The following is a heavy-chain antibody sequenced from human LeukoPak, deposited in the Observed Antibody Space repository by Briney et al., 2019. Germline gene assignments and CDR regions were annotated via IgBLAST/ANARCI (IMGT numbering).Heavy chain of an antibody. D-gene: IGHD3-22*01. V-gene: IGHV4-31*03. CDR1: GGSISSGGYY. CDR3: ARGGAMIVVNHNWFDP. Sequence: PSQTLSLTCTVSGGSISSGGYYWSWIRQHPGKGLEWIGYTYYSGSTYYNPSLKSRVTISVDTSKNQFSLKLSSVTAADTAVYYCARGGAMIVVNHNWFDPWGQGTLVTVSS. J-gene: IGHJ5*02. CDR2: TYYSGST.